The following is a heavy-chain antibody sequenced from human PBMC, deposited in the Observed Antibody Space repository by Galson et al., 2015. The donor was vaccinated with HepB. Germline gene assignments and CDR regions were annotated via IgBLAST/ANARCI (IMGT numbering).Heavy chain of an antibody. J-gene: IGHJ6*02. CDR1: GFTFSSYS. V-gene: IGHV3-48*02. CDR3: ARDPGPTRGYYYYGMDV. D-gene: IGHD1-26*01. Sequence: SLRLSCAASGFTFSSYSMNWVRQAPGKGLEWVSYISSSSSTIYYADFVKGRFTISRDHAKNSLYLQMNSLRDEDTAVYYCARDPGPTRGYYYYGMDVWGQGTTVTVFS. CDR2: ISSSSSTI.